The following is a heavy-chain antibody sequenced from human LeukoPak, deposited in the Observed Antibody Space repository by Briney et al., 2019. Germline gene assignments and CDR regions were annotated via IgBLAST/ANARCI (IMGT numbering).Heavy chain of an antibody. Sequence: GGSLRLSCEASGFTFSISIMHWVRQAPGKGLEYVSTINSNGRSTNYANSVKDRFAVSRDNSKNTLYLQMGSLRGEDTAVYYCARGDQLLFDAFEIWGQGTMVAVSS. CDR1: GFTFSISI. J-gene: IGHJ3*02. D-gene: IGHD2-2*01. CDR2: INSNGRST. V-gene: IGHV3-64*01. CDR3: ARGDQLLFDAFEI.